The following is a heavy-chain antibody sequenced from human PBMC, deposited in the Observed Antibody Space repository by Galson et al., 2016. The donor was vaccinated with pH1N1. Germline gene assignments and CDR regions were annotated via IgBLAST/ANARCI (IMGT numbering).Heavy chain of an antibody. CDR3: AKLGLTNYGHDAFDI. CDR2: ISGSGGST. D-gene: IGHD4/OR15-4a*01. J-gene: IGHJ3*02. V-gene: IGHV3-23*01. Sequence: SCAASGFTFSNYGMTWVRQAPGKGLEWVSGISGSGGSTHYADSVKGRFTISRDNSDNTLFLQMNSLSAGDTAVYYCAKLGLTNYGHDAFDIWGLGTMVTVSS. CDR1: GFTFSNYG.